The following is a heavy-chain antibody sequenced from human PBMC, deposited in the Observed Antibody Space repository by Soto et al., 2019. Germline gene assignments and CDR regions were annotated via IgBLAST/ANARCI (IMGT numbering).Heavy chain of an antibody. Sequence: LTCAISGDSVSSNTAAWSRIRQSPSRGLEWLGRTYFRSQWYNDYALSVKSRITITADSSKNQFSLQLNSVTPEDTAVYYCARDTPPASGLYYFDSWGQGTLVPVSS. CDR2: TYFRSQWYN. V-gene: IGHV6-1*01. D-gene: IGHD6-19*01. J-gene: IGHJ4*02. CDR3: ARDTPPASGLYYFDS. CDR1: GDSVSSNTAA.